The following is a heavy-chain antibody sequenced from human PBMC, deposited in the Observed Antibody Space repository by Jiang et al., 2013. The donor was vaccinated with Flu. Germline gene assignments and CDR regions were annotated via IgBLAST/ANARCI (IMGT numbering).Heavy chain of an antibody. J-gene: IGHJ2*01. Sequence: GAEVKKPGSSVKVSCKASGGTFSSYAISWVRQAPGQGLEWMGRIIPILGIANYAQKFQGRVTITADKSTSTAYMELSSLRSEDTAVYYCARDQIRSHDSSGYYYWYFDLWGRGTLVTVSS. CDR2: IIPILGIA. CDR1: GGTFSSYA. D-gene: IGHD3-22*01. CDR3: ARDQIRSHDSSGYYYWYFDL. V-gene: IGHV1-69*04.